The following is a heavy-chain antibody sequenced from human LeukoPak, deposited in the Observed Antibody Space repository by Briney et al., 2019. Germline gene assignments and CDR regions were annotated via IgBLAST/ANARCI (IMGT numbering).Heavy chain of an antibody. V-gene: IGHV5-10-1*01. J-gene: IGHJ4*02. CDR2: IDPSDSYT. CDR1: GYNFISYW. Sequence: GESLRISCKGSGYNFISYWISWVRQMPGKGLEWMGKIDPSDSYTNYSPSFQGHVTISADKSISTAYLQWSSLKASDTAMYYCATLYCTNGVCSDFDYWGQGTRVTVSS. D-gene: IGHD2-8*01. CDR3: ATLYCTNGVCSDFDY.